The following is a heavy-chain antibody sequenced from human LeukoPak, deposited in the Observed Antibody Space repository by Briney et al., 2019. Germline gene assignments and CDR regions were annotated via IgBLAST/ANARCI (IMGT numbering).Heavy chain of an antibody. CDR1: GYSFSSYW. D-gene: IGHD1-26*01. V-gene: IGHV5-51*01. CDR3: ARLQWELPDY. Sequence: GESLKISCKASGYSFSSYWIGWVRQMPGKGLELMGVIYPGDSDTRYSPSFQGQVTISADKSINTAYVQWSSLKAPDTAIYYYARLQWELPDYWGQGTLVTVSS. CDR2: IYPGDSDT. J-gene: IGHJ4*02.